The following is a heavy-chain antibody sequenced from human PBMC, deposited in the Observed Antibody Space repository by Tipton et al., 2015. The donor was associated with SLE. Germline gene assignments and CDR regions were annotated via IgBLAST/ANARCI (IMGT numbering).Heavy chain of an antibody. V-gene: IGHV1-18*01. Sequence: QLVQSGGEVKKPGASVKVSCKASGYTFTNYGLSWVRQAPGQGLEWMGWINGYNDNANYAQKLQGRVTMTRDTSTSTAYMELRSLRSDDTAVYYCARYCSDTTCNWIYGMDVWGQGTTVTVSS. CDR3: ARYCSDTTCNWIYGMDV. D-gene: IGHD2-2*01. CDR2: INGYNDNA. J-gene: IGHJ6*02. CDR1: GYTFTNYG.